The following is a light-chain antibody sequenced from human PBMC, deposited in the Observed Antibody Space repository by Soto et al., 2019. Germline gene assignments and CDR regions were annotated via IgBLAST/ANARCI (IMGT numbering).Light chain of an antibody. CDR3: QQYGSSPLT. CDR1: QSVSSNY. Sequence: EIVLTQSPGTLSLSPGERATLSCRASQSVSSNYLAWYQQKPGQAPRLLLYGASSRATGIPDRFRGSGSGTDVTLTSSRLEPEEFAEDHCQQYGSSPLTFGGGTKVEIK. J-gene: IGKJ4*01. V-gene: IGKV3-20*01. CDR2: GAS.